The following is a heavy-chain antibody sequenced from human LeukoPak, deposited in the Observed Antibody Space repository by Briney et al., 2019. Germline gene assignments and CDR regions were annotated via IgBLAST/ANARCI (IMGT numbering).Heavy chain of an antibody. CDR1: GFTFRSYG. CDR3: AKDSYYYIDV. J-gene: IGHJ6*03. CDR2: IRYDGSNK. V-gene: IGHV3-30*02. Sequence: TGGSLRLSCAASGFTFRSYGMHWVRQAPGKGLEWVTFIRYDGSNKYYTDSVKGRFTISRDNSKNTQYLQMNSLRTEDTAVYYCAKDSYYYIDVWGKGTTVTVSS.